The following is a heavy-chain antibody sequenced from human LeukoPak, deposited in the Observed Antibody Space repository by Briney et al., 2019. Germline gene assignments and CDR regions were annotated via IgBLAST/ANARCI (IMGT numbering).Heavy chain of an antibody. Sequence: GGSLRLSCAASGFNFSNYGIHWVRQAPGKGLEWVAVISYDGSKKYYADSVKGRFTISRDDSKNTLYLQMNSLRVEDTAVYYCARVIGWDEPFDLWGHGTLVTVSS. D-gene: IGHD1-26*01. CDR1: GFNFSNYG. V-gene: IGHV3-30*03. CDR2: ISYDGSKK. CDR3: ARVIGWDEPFDL. J-gene: IGHJ3*01.